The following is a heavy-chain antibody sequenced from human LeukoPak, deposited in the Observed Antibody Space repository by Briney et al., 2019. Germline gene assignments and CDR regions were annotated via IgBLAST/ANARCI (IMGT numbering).Heavy chain of an antibody. CDR2: INHSGST. J-gene: IGHJ4*02. Sequence: SETLSLTCAVYGGSFSGYYWSWIRQPPGKGLEWIGEINHSGSTNYNPSLKSRVTISVDTSKNQFSLKLSSVTAADTAVYYCARDGYDSSGFDYWGQGTLVTVSS. CDR1: GGSFSGYY. CDR3: ARDGYDSSGFDY. V-gene: IGHV4-34*01. D-gene: IGHD3-22*01.